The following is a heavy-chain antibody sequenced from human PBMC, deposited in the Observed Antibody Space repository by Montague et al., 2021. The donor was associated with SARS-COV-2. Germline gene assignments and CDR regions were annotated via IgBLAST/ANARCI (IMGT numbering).Heavy chain of an antibody. D-gene: IGHD1-26*01. J-gene: IGHJ6*02. CDR3: ARDRVDRYSGSRTAYGMDV. V-gene: IGHV4-61*02. Sequence: TLSLTCNVSGGSISSGSYYWSWIRQPAGKGLEWIGRIYTSGSTNYNPSLKSRVTISVDTSKNQFSLKLSSVTAADTAVYYCARDRVDRYSGSRTAYGMDVWGQGTTVTVSS. CDR2: IYTSGST. CDR1: GGSISSGSYY.